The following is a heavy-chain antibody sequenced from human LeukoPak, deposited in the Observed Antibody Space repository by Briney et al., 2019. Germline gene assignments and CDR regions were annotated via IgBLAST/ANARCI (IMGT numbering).Heavy chain of an antibody. CDR1: GFTFSSYA. J-gene: IGHJ5*02. CDR3: AKVGRGWLLNWFDP. Sequence: PGGSLRLSCAASGFTFSSYAMSWVRQAPGKGLEWVSAISGSGGSTYYADSVKGRFTISGDNSKNTLYLQMNSLRAEDTAAYYCAKVGRGWLLNWFDPWGQGTLVTVSS. D-gene: IGHD6-19*01. V-gene: IGHV3-23*01. CDR2: ISGSGGST.